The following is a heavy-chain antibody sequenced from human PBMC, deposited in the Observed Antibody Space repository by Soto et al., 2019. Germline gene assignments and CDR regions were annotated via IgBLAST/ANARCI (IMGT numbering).Heavy chain of an antibody. CDR2: INPSGGST. D-gene: IGHD5-12*01. V-gene: IGHV1-46*01. CDR3: ARSRRDRDGYNYLDY. J-gene: IGHJ4*02. CDR1: VYTFTSYY. Sequence: ASVKVSCKASVYTFTSYYMHWVRQAPGQGLEWMGIINPSGGSTSYAQKFQGRVTMTRDTSTSTVYMELSSLRSEDTAVYYCARSRRDRDGYNYLDYWGQGTLVTVSS.